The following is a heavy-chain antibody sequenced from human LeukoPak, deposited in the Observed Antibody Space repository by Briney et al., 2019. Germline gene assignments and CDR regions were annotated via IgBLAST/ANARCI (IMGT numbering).Heavy chain of an antibody. CDR1: GYTFTSYD. CDR3: ARGIVVVAATSGAFDF. J-gene: IGHJ3*01. Sequence: ASVKVFCKASGYTFTSYDINWVRQATGQGLEWMGWMNPNSGNTGYAQKFQGRVTMTRNTSINTAYMELSSLRSEDTAVYYCARGIVVVAATSGAFDFWGQGTMVTVSS. CDR2: MNPNSGNT. D-gene: IGHD2-15*01. V-gene: IGHV1-8*01.